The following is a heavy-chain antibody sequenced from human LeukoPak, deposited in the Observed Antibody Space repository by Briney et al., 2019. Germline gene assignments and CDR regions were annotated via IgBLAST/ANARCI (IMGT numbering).Heavy chain of an antibody. CDR2: LSGNGVSI. J-gene: IGHJ4*02. CDR1: GFTFSSCA. Sequence: PGGSLRLSCVASGFTFSSCAMSWVRQAPGKGLEWTSTLSGNGVSIYYADSVKGRFTISRDNSKNTLYLQMNNLRADDTAIYYCAKSDSSGWYRPFDYWGQGTLVTVSS. V-gene: IGHV3-23*01. CDR3: AKSDSSGWYRPFDY. D-gene: IGHD6-19*01.